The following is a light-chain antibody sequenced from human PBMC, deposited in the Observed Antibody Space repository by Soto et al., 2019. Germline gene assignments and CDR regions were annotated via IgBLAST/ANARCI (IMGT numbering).Light chain of an antibody. CDR1: SSDVGGYNY. CDR2: EVN. Sequence: QSALTQPPSASGSPGQSVTISCTGTSSDVGGYNYVSWYQQHPGKVPKLMVYEVNQRPSGVPDRFSGSKSGNTASLTVAGLQAEDEADYYCTSSAGGNNVFGTGTKLTVL. J-gene: IGLJ1*01. CDR3: TSSAGGNNV. V-gene: IGLV2-8*01.